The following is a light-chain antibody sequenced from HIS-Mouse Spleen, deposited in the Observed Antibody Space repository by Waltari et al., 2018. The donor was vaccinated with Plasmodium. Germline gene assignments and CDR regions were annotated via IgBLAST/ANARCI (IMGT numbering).Light chain of an antibody. CDR2: AAS. J-gene: IGKJ2*01. CDR3: QQSYSTPRYT. Sequence: DIQMTQSPSSLSASVGDRVTITCRASQSISSYLNWYQQKPGKAPKLLIYAASSLQSGVPSRFSCSESGTDFTLTISSLQPEDFATYYCQQSYSTPRYTFGQGTKLEIK. V-gene: IGKV1-39*01. CDR1: QSISSY.